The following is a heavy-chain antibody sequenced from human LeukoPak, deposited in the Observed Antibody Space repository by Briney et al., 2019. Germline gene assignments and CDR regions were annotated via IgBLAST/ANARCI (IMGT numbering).Heavy chain of an antibody. D-gene: IGHD2-2*01. CDR3: ARVGVVPAAMEAYYFDY. Sequence: GGSLRLSCAASGFTFSDYYMSWIRQAPGKGLEWVSYISSSGSTIYYTDSVKGRFTISRDNAKNSLYLQMNSLRAEDTAVYYCARVGVVPAAMEAYYFDYWGQGTLVTVSS. CDR1: GFTFSDYY. V-gene: IGHV3-11*01. CDR2: ISSSGSTI. J-gene: IGHJ4*02.